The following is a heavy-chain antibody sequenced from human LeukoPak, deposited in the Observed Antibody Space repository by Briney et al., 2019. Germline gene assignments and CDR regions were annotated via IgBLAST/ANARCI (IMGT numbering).Heavy chain of an antibody. CDR2: IYYSGST. CDR3: ARDSTMVRGVLAFDI. V-gene: IGHV4-31*03. Sequence: PSETLSLTCTASGGSISSGGYYWSWIRQHPGKGLEWIGYIYYSGSTYYNPSLKSRVTISVDTSKNQFSLKLSSVTAADTAVYYCARDSTMVRGVLAFDIWGQGTMVTVSS. CDR1: GGSISSGGYY. D-gene: IGHD3-10*01. J-gene: IGHJ3*02.